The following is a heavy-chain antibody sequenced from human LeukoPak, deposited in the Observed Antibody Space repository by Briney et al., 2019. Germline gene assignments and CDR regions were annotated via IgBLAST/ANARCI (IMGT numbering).Heavy chain of an antibody. CDR1: GFSFRSYA. CDR3: GRAYRVYASSDS. V-gene: IGHV3-23*01. D-gene: IGHD2-8*01. CDR2: ISGSGGST. J-gene: IGHJ4*02. Sequence: GGSLRLSCAATGFSFRSYAMSWVRQAPGKGLEWVSGISGSGGSTYYSDSVKGRFTTSRDNYNNTAFLQMNSLRGDDTAVYAKGRAYRVYASSDSWGQGTLVTVSS.